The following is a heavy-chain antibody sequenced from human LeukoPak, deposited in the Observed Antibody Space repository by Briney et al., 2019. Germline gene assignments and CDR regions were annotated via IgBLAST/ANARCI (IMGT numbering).Heavy chain of an antibody. V-gene: IGHV3-23*01. CDR2: ISGSGGST. J-gene: IGHJ4*02. CDR3: AKTQAYYYDSSGYDY. CDR1: GFTFSSYA. D-gene: IGHD3-22*01. Sequence: GGSLRLSCAASGFTFSSYAMSWVRQAPGKGLEWVSAISGSGGSTYYADSVKGRFTISRDNSKNTLYLQMNSLRAEDTAVYYYAKTQAYYYDSSGYDYWGQGTLVTVSS.